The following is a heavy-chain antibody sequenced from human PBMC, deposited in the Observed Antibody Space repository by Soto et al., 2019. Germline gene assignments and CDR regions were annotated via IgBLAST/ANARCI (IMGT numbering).Heavy chain of an antibody. CDR1: GFTFSSYG. V-gene: IGHV3-33*01. CDR2: IWYDGSNK. CDR3: ARSKEQQWLVDYYYGMDV. J-gene: IGHJ6*02. D-gene: IGHD6-19*01. Sequence: PGGSLRLSCAASGFTFSSYGMHWVRQAPGKGLEWVAVIWYDGSNKYYADSVKGRFTISRDNSKNTLYLQMNSLRAEDTAVYYCARSKEQQWLVDYYYGMDVWGQGTTVTVSS.